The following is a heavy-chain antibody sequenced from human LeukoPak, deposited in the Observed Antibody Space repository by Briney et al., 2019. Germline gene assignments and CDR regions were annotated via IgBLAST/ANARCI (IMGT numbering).Heavy chain of an antibody. Sequence: SETLSLTCTVSGGSISGYYWSWIRQPPGKGLEWIGYIYYSGSTNYNPSLKSRVTISVDTSKNQFSLKLSSVTAADTAVYYCARGESYGDYDYWGQGTLVTVSS. CDR2: IYYSGST. J-gene: IGHJ4*02. V-gene: IGHV4-59*01. CDR1: GGSISGYY. D-gene: IGHD4-17*01. CDR3: ARGESYGDYDY.